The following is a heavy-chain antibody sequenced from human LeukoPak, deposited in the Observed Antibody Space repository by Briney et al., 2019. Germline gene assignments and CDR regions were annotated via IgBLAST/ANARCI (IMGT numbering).Heavy chain of an antibody. CDR2: ISYDGSNK. J-gene: IGHJ4*02. Sequence: PGGSLRLSCAASGFTFSSCGMHWVRQAPGKGLEWVAVISYDGSNKYYADSVKGRFTISRDNSKNTLYLQMNSLRAEDTAVYYCANRGYSYGYYFGYWGQGTLVTVSS. D-gene: IGHD5-18*01. V-gene: IGHV3-30*18. CDR3: ANRGYSYGYYFGY. CDR1: GFTFSSCG.